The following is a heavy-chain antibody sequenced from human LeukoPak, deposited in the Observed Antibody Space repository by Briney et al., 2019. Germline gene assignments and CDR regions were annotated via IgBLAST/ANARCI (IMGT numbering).Heavy chain of an antibody. D-gene: IGHD4-17*01. CDR1: GYIFTDYA. CDR2: INAGNGKT. CDR3: ARARWTSTVTTYYLDF. V-gene: IGHV1-3*01. Sequence: GASVKVSCKASGYIFTDYAIQRVRQAPGQGLEWMGWINAGNGKTKYSQKFQGRVTITRDTSASTAYMELSGLRSDDTAVYYCARARWTSTVTTYYLDFWGQGTLVTVSS. J-gene: IGHJ4*02.